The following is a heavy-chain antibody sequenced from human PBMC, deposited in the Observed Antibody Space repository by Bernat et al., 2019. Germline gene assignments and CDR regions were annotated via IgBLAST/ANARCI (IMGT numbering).Heavy chain of an antibody. CDR2: IWYDGSQK. J-gene: IGHJ4*02. D-gene: IGHD3-10*01. CDR1: GVTFRNYG. V-gene: IGHV3-33*01. CDR3: ATWRGSGNYYDY. Sequence: VQLVESGGGVVQSGKSLRLSCAVSGVTFRNYGMHWVRQAPGKGLEWVAVIWYDGSQKYYADSVKDRFTISRDKSKNPLYLQMNSLRVEDTAMYHCATWRGSGNYYDYWGQGTLVTVSS.